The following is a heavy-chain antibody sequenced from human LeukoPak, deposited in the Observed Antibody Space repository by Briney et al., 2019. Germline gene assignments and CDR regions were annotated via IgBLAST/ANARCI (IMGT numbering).Heavy chain of an antibody. CDR3: ARDASPFDY. J-gene: IGHJ4*02. CDR1: GYTFIGYY. Sequence: ASVKVSCKASGYTFIGYYIHWVRHAPGQGLEWMGWINPNSGGTNYAQRFQGRVTMTRDTSISTAYMELSGLRSDDTAVYYCARDASPFDYWGQGTLVTVSS. V-gene: IGHV1-2*02. CDR2: INPNSGGT.